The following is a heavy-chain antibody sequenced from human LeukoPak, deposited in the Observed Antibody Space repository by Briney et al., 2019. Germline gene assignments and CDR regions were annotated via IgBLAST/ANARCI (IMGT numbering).Heavy chain of an antibody. V-gene: IGHV3-7*03. J-gene: IGHJ4*02. Sequence: GGSLRLSCAASGFTFSSYWMSWVRQAPGKGLEWWANIKQDGSEKYYVDSVKGRFTISRDNAKNSLYLQMNSLRAEDTAVYYCARYPRARQDIVVVPAAMPFDYWGQGTLVTVSS. D-gene: IGHD2-2*01. CDR2: IKQDGSEK. CDR1: GFTFSSYW. CDR3: ARYPRARQDIVVVPAAMPFDY.